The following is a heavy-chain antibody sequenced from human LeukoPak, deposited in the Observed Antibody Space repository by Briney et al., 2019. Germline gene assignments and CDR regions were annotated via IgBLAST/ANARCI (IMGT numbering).Heavy chain of an antibody. CDR3: ARDLLSYDILTGYTASGFDY. CDR1: GGTFSSYA. Sequence: ASVKVSCKASGGTFSSYAISWVRQAPGQGLEWMGGIIPIFGTANYAQKFQGRVTITADKSTSTAYMELSSLRSEDTAVYYCARDLLSYDILTGYTASGFDYWGQGTLVTVSS. V-gene: IGHV1-69*06. J-gene: IGHJ4*02. CDR2: IIPIFGTA. D-gene: IGHD3-9*01.